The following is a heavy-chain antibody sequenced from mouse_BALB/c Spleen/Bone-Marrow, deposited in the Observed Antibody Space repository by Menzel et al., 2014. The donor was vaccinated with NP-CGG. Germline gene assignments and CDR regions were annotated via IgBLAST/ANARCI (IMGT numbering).Heavy chain of an antibody. CDR3: ARDEGLLRFTY. V-gene: IGHV7-3*02. D-gene: IGHD2-3*01. CDR1: GFTFTDYY. CDR2: IRNKANGYTT. J-gene: IGHJ3*01. Sequence: EVKLMESGGGLVQPGGSLRLSCATSGFTFTDYYMSWVRQPPGKALEWLGFIRNKANGYTTEYSASVKGRFTISRDNSQSTLYLQMNTLRAEDSATYYCARDEGLLRFTYWAKGLWSLSLQ.